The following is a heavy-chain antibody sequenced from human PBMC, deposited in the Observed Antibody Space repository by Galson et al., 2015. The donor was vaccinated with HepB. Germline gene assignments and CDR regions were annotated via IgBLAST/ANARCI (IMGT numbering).Heavy chain of an antibody. CDR2: IIPMFGTE. V-gene: IGHV1-69*13. J-gene: IGHJ4*02. D-gene: IGHD1-1*01. Sequence: SVKVSCKASGGTFSSYDVSWVRQAPGQGLEWMGGIIPMFGTENYAQKFQGRVTFTADESTSTAYMELSSLRSEDTAVYYCATETIQLTYFDSWGQGTLVTVSS. CDR3: ATETIQLTYFDS. CDR1: GGTFSSYD.